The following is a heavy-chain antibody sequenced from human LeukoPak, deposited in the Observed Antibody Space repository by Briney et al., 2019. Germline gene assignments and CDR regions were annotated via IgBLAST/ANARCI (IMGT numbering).Heavy chain of an antibody. CDR3: ASGASGGVVAAFDY. J-gene: IGHJ4*02. CDR1: GGSLSGYY. Sequence: PSETLSLTCAVYGGSLSGYYWSWIRQPPGKGLEWIGEINHSGSTNYNPSLKGRVTISVDTSKNQFSLKLSSMTAADTAVYYCASGASGGVVAAFDYWGQGTLVTVSS. V-gene: IGHV4-34*01. CDR2: INHSGST. D-gene: IGHD2-15*01.